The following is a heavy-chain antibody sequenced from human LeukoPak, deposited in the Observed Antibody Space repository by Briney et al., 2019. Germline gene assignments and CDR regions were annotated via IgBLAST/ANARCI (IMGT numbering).Heavy chain of an antibody. CDR3: ARERPEIDS. CDR1: GFTFSSYE. J-gene: IGHJ4*02. V-gene: IGHV3-48*03. Sequence: PGGSLRLSCAASGFTFSSYEMNWVRQAPGKGLEWVSYISSSGSTINYADSVKGRFTISRDNAKNSLYLQMNSLRAEDTAVYYCARERPEIDSWGQGTLVTVSP. CDR2: ISSSGSTI.